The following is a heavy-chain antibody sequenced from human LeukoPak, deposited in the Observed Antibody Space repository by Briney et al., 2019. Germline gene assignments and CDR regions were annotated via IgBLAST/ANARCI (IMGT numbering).Heavy chain of an antibody. CDR2: ISYSGDTR. Sequence: PGGSLRLSCAASGFTFSSYEMNWVRQAPGKGLELISYISYSGDTRHYADSVNGRFTISIDNAKSSLYLQVNSLRADDTAVYYCATTINVLVVGAFDIWGQGTMVTVSS. CDR3: ATTINVLVVGAFDI. D-gene: IGHD2-2*01. CDR1: GFTFSSYE. J-gene: IGHJ3*02. V-gene: IGHV3-48*03.